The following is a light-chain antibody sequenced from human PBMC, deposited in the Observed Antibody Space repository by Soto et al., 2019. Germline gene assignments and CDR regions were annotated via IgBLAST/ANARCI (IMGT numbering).Light chain of an antibody. CDR3: CSYARTDSVV. J-gene: IGLJ2*01. CDR2: EGS. Sequence: QSVLTQPASVSGSPGQSITISCTGTSSDVGSYNLVSWCQQHPGKAPKLMIYEGSKRPSGVSNRFSGSKSGNTASLTISGLETEDEADYYCCSYARTDSVVFGAGTKVTVL. V-gene: IGLV2-23*01. CDR1: SSDVGSYNL.